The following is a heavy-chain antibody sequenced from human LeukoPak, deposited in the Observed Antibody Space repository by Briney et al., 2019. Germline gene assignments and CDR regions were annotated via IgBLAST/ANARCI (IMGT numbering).Heavy chain of an antibody. CDR3: ARHSSSQYYNYMDV. J-gene: IGHJ6*03. V-gene: IGHV4-61*08. CDR1: GDSITTGDYY. D-gene: IGHD6-13*01. CDR2: INYNGGT. Sequence: PSETLSLTCTVSGDSITTGDYYWNWIRQPPGKGLEWIGYINYNGGTNYNPSLKSRVTISVDSSKNQFSLKLSSVTAADTARYYCARHSSSQYYNYMDVWGKGTTVTVSS.